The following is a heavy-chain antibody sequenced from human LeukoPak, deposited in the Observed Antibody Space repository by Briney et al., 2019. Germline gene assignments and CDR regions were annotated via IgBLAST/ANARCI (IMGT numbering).Heavy chain of an antibody. CDR1: GFTFSSYG. V-gene: IGHV3-30*02. J-gene: IGHJ6*03. Sequence: SGGSLRLSCAASGFTFSSYGMHWVRQAPGKGLEWVAFIRYDGSNKYYADTVKGRFTISRDNSKNMLYLQMNSLRAEDTAVYYCARSLRVRGVPDYMDVWGKGTTVTISS. CDR2: IRYDGSNK. D-gene: IGHD3-10*01. CDR3: ARSLRVRGVPDYMDV.